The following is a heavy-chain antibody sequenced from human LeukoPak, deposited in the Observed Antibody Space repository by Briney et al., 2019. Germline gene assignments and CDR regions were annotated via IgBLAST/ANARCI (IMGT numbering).Heavy chain of an antibody. CDR1: GGSISSYY. CDR2: IYYSGST. J-gene: IGHJ5*02. Sequence: SETLSLTCTVSGGSISSYYWSWIRQPPGKGLEWIGYIYYSGSTNYSPSLKSRVTISVDTSKNQFSLKLSSVTAADTAVYYCAREPSYYYDSSGPSHWFDPWGQGTLVTVSS. V-gene: IGHV4-59*01. CDR3: AREPSYYYDSSGPSHWFDP. D-gene: IGHD3-22*01.